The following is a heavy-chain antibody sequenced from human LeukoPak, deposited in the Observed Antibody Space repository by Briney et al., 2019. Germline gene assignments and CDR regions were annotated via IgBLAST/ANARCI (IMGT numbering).Heavy chain of an antibody. CDR1: GFTFSNYW. D-gene: IGHD6-6*01. Sequence: PGGSLRLSCAASGFTFSNYWMSWVRQAPGKGLEWVANIKYDGSEKYYMDSVKGRFTVSRDNAKNTLYLQVNNLRAEDTAVYYCARGPNSNWSGLDFWGQGTLLTVSS. J-gene: IGHJ4*02. CDR3: ARGPNSNWSGLDF. V-gene: IGHV3-7*01. CDR2: IKYDGSEK.